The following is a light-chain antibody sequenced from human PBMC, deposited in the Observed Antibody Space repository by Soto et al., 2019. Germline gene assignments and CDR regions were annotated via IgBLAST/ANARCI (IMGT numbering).Light chain of an antibody. Sequence: DIQMTQSPSTLSASVGDRVTITCRASQSISSWLAWYQQKPGTAPKLLIYKASTLQSGVPSRFSGSGSGTEFTLTISSLQPGDSATYYCQQYRDNWTFGQGTKVEIK. J-gene: IGKJ1*01. V-gene: IGKV1-5*03. CDR1: QSISSW. CDR3: QQYRDNWT. CDR2: KAS.